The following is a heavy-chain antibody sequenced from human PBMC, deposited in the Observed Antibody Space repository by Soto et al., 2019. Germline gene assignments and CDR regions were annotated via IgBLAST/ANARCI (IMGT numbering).Heavy chain of an antibody. V-gene: IGHV3-30*03. CDR2: ISYDGSNK. CDR1: GFTFSSYG. Sequence: QVQLVESGGGVVQPGRSLRLSCAASGFTFSSYGMHWVRQAPGKGLEWVAVISYDGSNKYYADSVKGRFTISRDNSKNTLYLQMNSLRAEDTAVYYCAPWMGYSSGWSDIDYWGQGTLVTVSS. J-gene: IGHJ4*02. D-gene: IGHD6-19*01. CDR3: APWMGYSSGWSDIDY.